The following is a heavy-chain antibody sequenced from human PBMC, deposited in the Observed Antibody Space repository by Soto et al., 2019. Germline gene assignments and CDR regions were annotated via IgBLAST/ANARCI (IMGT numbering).Heavy chain of an antibody. Sequence: QVQLQQWGAGLLKPSETLSLTCAVYGGSFSGYYWSWIRQPPGKGLEWIGEINHSGSTNYNPSLKRRVTISVDTSKNQFSLKLSSVTAADTAVYYCARVTSYDFWSGYRHYYYYMDVWGKGTTVTVSS. D-gene: IGHD3-3*01. CDR2: INHSGST. CDR3: ARVTSYDFWSGYRHYYYYMDV. V-gene: IGHV4-34*01. J-gene: IGHJ6*03. CDR1: GGSFSGYY.